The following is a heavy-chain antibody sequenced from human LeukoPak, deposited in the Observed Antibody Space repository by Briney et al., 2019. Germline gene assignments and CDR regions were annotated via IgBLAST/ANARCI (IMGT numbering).Heavy chain of an antibody. CDR3: AKITMIVAYTEGMSPCFDY. J-gene: IGHJ4*02. CDR2: ISYDGSNK. Sequence: GGSLRLSCAASGFTFSSYAMHWVRQAPGKGLEWVAVISYDGSNKYYADSVKGRFTISRDNSKDTLYLQMNSLRAEDTAVYYCAKITMIVAYTEGMSPCFDYWGQGTLVTVSS. D-gene: IGHD3-22*01. V-gene: IGHV3-30-3*02. CDR1: GFTFSSYA.